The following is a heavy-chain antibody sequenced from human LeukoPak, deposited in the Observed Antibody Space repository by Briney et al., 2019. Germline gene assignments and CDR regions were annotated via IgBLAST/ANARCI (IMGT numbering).Heavy chain of an antibody. J-gene: IGHJ3*02. V-gene: IGHV3-9*01. CDR2: ISWNSGSI. CDR1: GFTFDDYA. CDR3: ACQLLGEAFDI. Sequence: GRCLGLSFSASGFTFDDYAMHWVRQAPGKGLEWVSGISWNSGSIGYADSVKGRFTISRDNAKNSLYLQMNSLRAEDTALYYCACQLLGEAFDIWGQGTMVTVSS. D-gene: IGHD2-2*01.